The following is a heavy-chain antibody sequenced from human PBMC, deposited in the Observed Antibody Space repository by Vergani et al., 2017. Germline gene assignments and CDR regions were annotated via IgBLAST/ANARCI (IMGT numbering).Heavy chain of an antibody. CDR2: ISSSGSTI. V-gene: IGHV3-11*01. CDR1: GFTFSDYY. J-gene: IGHJ6*03. Sequence: QVQLVESGGGLVKPGGSLRLSCAASGFTFSDYYMSWIRQAPGXGLEWVSYISSSGSTIYYADSVKGRFTISRDNAKNSLYLQMNSLRAEDTAVYYCARDLVSSPEVHTRDYYYYYYMDVWGKGTTVTVSS. CDR3: ARDLVSSPEVHTRDYYYYYYMDV. D-gene: IGHD6-13*01.